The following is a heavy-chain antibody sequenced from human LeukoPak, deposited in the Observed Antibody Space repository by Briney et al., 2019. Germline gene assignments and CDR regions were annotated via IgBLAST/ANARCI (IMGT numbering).Heavy chain of an antibody. CDR1: GFTFSSYA. D-gene: IGHD6-13*01. J-gene: IGHJ6*02. Sequence: GGSLRLSCAASGFTFSSYAMSWVRQAPGKGLEWVSAISGSGTTYYADSVKGRFTISRDNSKNTLYLQMNSLRAEDTAVYYCAKRIAAVPYYYYGMDVWGQGTTVTVSS. CDR3: AKRIAAVPYYYYGMDV. V-gene: IGHV3-23*01. CDR2: ISGSGTT.